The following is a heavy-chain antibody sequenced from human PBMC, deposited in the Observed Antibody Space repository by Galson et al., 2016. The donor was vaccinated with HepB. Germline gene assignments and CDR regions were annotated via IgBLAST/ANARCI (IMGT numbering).Heavy chain of an antibody. J-gene: IGHJ2*01. CDR3: ARKTQRYYNSKGYFDL. CDR1: GGSISSYY. D-gene: IGHD3-22*01. CDR2: IYDSGST. Sequence: ETLSLTCTVSGGSISSYYWNWIRQSPGKGLEWIGYIYDSGSTNYNPSLKSRVTISVDTSKKQFSLKLRSVTAADTAVYYCARKTQRYYNSKGYFDLWSRGILVTVSS. V-gene: IGHV4-59*01.